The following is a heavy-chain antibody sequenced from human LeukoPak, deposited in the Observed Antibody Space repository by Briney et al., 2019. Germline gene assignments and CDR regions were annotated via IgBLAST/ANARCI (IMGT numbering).Heavy chain of an antibody. CDR1: GFTFDDYA. V-gene: IGHV3-9*01. J-gene: IGHJ4*02. CDR3: AKGDDSSGPYYFDY. CDR2: ISWSSGSI. Sequence: GGSVRLSCAASGFTFDDYAIHWVRQAPGKGLEWVSGISWSSGSIGYADSVKGRFTISRDNAKNSLYLQMNSLRAEDTALYYCAKGDDSSGPYYFDYWGQGTLVTASS. D-gene: IGHD3-22*01.